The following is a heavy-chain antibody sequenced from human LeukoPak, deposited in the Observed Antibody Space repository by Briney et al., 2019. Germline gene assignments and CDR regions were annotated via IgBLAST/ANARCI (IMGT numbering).Heavy chain of an antibody. CDR2: VIPILGTT. J-gene: IGHJ4*02. Sequence: SVKVSYKASGTTFNKSAISGVRQAPGQGLEWMRGVIPILGTTNYAQKFQDRVSITTDESTSTAYMEVNSLGSVDAAVYYCARDDGSATMGFDSWGQGTLVTVSS. CDR1: GTTFNKSA. CDR3: ARDDGSATMGFDS. D-gene: IGHD1-26*01. V-gene: IGHV1-69*05.